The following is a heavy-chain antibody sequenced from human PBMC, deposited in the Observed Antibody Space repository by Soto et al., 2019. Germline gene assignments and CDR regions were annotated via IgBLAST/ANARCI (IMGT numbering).Heavy chain of an antibody. J-gene: IGHJ6*02. V-gene: IGHV3-11*01. D-gene: IGHD4-4*01. CDR3: ARVDYSPDCGRDV. CDR2: ISSSGSTI. Sequence: SLRLSCAASGFTFSDYYVSWIRQAPGNGLEWVSYISSSGSTIYYADSVKGRFTISRDNAKNSLYLQKNSLRAEDTAVYYCARVDYSPDCGRDVWGQGTTVTFAS. CDR1: GFTFSDYY.